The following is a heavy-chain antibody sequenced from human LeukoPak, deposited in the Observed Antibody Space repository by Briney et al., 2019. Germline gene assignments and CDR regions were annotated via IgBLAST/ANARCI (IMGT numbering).Heavy chain of an antibody. D-gene: IGHD3-9*01. V-gene: IGHV1-2*02. J-gene: IGHJ6*03. CDR3: ARRGFDWLNQYYNYMDV. Sequence: GASVKVSCKASGYTFTGYYIHWVRQAPGQGLEWIGWINPQRGGTNYAQKFQGRVNMTRDTSISTAYMEMSRLRSDDTAVYYCARRGFDWLNQYYNYMDVWGKGTTVTVSS. CDR2: INPQRGGT. CDR1: GYTFTGYY.